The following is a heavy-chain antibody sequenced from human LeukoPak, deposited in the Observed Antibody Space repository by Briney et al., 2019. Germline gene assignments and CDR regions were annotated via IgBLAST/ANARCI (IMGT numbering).Heavy chain of an antibody. D-gene: IGHD4-23*01. CDR3: ARGGGTPTTVVTPLDY. V-gene: IGHV4-4*02. CDR2: IFHSGGT. Sequence: SETLSLTCAVSGGSISNNNWWSWVRQPPGKGLEWIGGIFHSGGTNYSPSLRSRVTISVDKSKNQFSLKLNSVTAADTAVYYCARGGGTPTTVVTPLDYWGQGTLVTVSS. J-gene: IGHJ4*02. CDR1: GGSISNNNW.